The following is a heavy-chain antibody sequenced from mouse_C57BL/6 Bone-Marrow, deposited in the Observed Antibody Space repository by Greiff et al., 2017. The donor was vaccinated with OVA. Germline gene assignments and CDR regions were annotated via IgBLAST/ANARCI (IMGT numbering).Heavy chain of an antibody. CDR3: ERGGGGTAYAMDY. V-gene: IGHV5-4*01. J-gene: IGHJ4*01. CDR1: GFTFSSYA. Sequence: VQLKQSGGGLVKPGGSLKLSCAASGFTFSSYAMSWVRQTPEKRLEWVATISDGGSYTYYPDNVKGRFTISRDNAKNNLYLQMSHLKSEDTAMYYCERGGGGTAYAMDYWGQGTSVTVSA. D-gene: IGHD4-1*01. CDR2: ISDGGSYT.